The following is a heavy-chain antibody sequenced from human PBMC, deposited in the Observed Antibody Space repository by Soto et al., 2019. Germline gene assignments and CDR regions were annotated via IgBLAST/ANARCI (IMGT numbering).Heavy chain of an antibody. CDR1: RCSICSSNW. CDR2: IYHSGST. Sequence: SETLSLSCAVSRCSICSSNWWSWVRQPPGKGLEWVGEIYHSGSTNYNPSLKSRVTISVDKSKNQFSLKLSSVTAADTAVYYCASYRAAAGPFDYWGQGTLVTVSS. CDR3: ASYRAAAGPFDY. D-gene: IGHD6-13*01. V-gene: IGHV4-4*02. J-gene: IGHJ4*02.